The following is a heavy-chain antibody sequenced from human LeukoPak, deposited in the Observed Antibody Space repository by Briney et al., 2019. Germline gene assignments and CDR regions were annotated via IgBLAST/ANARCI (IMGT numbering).Heavy chain of an antibody. D-gene: IGHD6-13*01. V-gene: IGHV4-59*13. J-gene: IGHJ5*02. CDR1: NGFISGYY. CDR2: IYSTGST. Sequence: KPSETLPLTCSVSNGFISGYYWTWIRQPPGKRLEWLGYIYSTGSTNYNPSLKSRIAISVDTSKNQFYLNLTSVSAADTAVYFCVRKIAAGSLTPWGQGTLVTVSS. CDR3: VRKIAAGSLTP.